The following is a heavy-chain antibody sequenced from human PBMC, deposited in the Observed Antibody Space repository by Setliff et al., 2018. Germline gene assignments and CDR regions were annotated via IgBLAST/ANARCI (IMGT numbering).Heavy chain of an antibody. CDR3: AISSLSICSGGSCPNAFDI. V-gene: IGHV1-18*04. J-gene: IGHJ3*02. CDR1: GYMFKRYG. D-gene: IGHD2-15*01. CDR2: ISPYNGVT. Sequence: ASVKVSCKASGYMFKRYGTNWMRQAPGQGFEWMGWISPYNGVTNYAQRFQGRVTMTTDTSTSAAYMELRSLRSDDTAVYYCAISSLSICSGGSCPNAFDIWGQGTMVTVS.